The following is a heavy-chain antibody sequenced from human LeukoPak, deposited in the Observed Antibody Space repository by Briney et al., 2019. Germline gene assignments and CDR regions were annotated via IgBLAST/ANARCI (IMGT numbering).Heavy chain of an antibody. CDR1: GFTFSSYA. CDR3: ARDLLYKEAVSPPEY. D-gene: IGHD6-19*01. CDR2: ISYDGSNK. Sequence: PGGSLRLSCAASGFTFSSYAMHWVRQAPGKGLEWVAVISYDGSNKYYADSVKGRFTISRDNSKNTLYLQMNSLRAEDTAVYYCARDLLYKEAVSPPEYWGQGTLVTVSS. J-gene: IGHJ4*02. V-gene: IGHV3-30-3*01.